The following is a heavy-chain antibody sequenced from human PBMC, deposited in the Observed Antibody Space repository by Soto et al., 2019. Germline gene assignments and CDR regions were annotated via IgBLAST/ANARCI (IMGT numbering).Heavy chain of an antibody. J-gene: IGHJ6*02. CDR3: ARVAEYSSSPVDYYYGMDV. Sequence: GASVKVSCKASGGTFSSYAISWVRQAPGQGLEWMGGVIPIFGTANYAQKFQGRVTITADESTSTAYMELSSLRSEDTAVYYCARVAEYSSSPVDYYYGMDVWGQGTTVTVSS. CDR1: GGTFSSYA. D-gene: IGHD6-6*01. CDR2: VIPIFGTA. V-gene: IGHV1-69*13.